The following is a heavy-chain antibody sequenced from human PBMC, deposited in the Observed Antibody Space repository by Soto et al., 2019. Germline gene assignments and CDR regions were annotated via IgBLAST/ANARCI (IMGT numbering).Heavy chain of an antibody. D-gene: IGHD5-12*01. V-gene: IGHV2-5*02. CDR3: ARLIRGVYDLVRLWEKFDY. CDR1: GFSLSTYGMG. J-gene: IGHJ4*02. CDR2: IYWDDDK. Sequence: QITVKESGLTLVKPTETLTLTCTFSGFSLSTYGMGVGWIRQPPGKALEWLALIYWDDDKRYSPSLRSRLTITQDTSKRQVDLTMTNMDPVDTATYFCARLIRGVYDLVRLWEKFDYWGQGALVTVSS.